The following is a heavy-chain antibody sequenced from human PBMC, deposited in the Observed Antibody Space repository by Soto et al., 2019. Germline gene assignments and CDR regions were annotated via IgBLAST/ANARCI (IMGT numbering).Heavy chain of an antibody. CDR1: GGSISSGGNY. D-gene: IGHD3-22*01. V-gene: IGHV4-31*03. J-gene: IGHJ5*02. CDR2: IYYSGRT. Sequence: SETLSLTCIVSGGSISSGGNYWSWIRQYPGKGLEWIGYIYYSGRTSYTPSLKGRVIISGDTSNNQFSLKLTSVTAADTAVYYCAGGFSTGYLGNWFDPWGLGTLVTVSS. CDR3: AGGFSTGYLGNWFDP.